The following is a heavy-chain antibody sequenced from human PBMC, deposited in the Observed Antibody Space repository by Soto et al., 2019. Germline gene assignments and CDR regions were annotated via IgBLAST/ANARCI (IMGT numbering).Heavy chain of an antibody. CDR2: IIPIFGTA. D-gene: IGHD3-22*01. CDR1: GGTFSSYA. CDR3: ARGVYDSSGYYPDYFDY. J-gene: IGHJ4*02. V-gene: IGHV1-69*13. Sequence: ASVKVSCKASGGTFSSYAISWVRQAPGQGLEWMGGIIPIFGTANYAQKFQGRVTITADESTSTAYMELSSLRSEDTAVYYCARGVYDSSGYYPDYFDYWGQGTLVTVSS.